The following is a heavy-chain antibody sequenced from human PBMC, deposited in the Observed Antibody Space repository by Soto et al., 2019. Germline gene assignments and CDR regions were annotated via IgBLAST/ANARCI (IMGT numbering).Heavy chain of an antibody. CDR1: GFAVNSNY. D-gene: IGHD3-10*01. CDR3: AKADGFILAV. J-gene: IGHJ6*02. Sequence: EVQVLATGGGLIQPGGSLRLSRAAFGFAVNSNYMSWVRQAPGEGLQWVSITNTGGTTYYADSVKGRFTVSRDNSKNTLYLQMNSLRAEDTAVYYCAKADGFILAVWGQGTTVSVSS. V-gene: IGHV3-53*02. CDR2: TNTGGTT.